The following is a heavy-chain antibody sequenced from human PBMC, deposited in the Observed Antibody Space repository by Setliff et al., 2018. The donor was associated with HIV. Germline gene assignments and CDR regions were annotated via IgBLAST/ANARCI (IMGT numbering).Heavy chain of an antibody. CDR1: GGSFKTYA. CDR3: ARAREMATINYYYNYLDV. V-gene: IGHV1-69*13. D-gene: IGHD5-12*01. J-gene: IGHJ6*03. CDR2: IIPIFGTA. Sequence: SVKVSCKASGGSFKTYAINWVRQALGQGLEWMGGIIPIFGTATYAQKFQGRVTITADESTNTAYMELRSLRSDDTAVYYCARAREMATINYYYNYLDVWGKGTTVTVSS.